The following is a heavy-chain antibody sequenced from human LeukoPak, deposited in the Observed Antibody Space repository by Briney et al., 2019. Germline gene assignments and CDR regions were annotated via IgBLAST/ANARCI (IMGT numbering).Heavy chain of an antibody. Sequence: PSETLSLTCSVSGGSISGSTFHWGWIRQPPGKGLEWIGDISYSGSTYYNPSLKSRVTISVDPSKSQFSLKLTSVTAADTAVYYCARDNSGSNQDDFDYWGQGTLVTVSS. V-gene: IGHV4-39*07. D-gene: IGHD1-26*01. J-gene: IGHJ4*02. CDR2: ISYSGST. CDR1: GGSISGSTFH. CDR3: ARDNSGSNQDDFDY.